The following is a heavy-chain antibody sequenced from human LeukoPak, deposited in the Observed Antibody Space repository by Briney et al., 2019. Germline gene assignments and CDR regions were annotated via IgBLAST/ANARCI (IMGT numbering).Heavy chain of an antibody. Sequence: GGSLRLSCEASGFTFRTCSMNWVRQAPGKGPEWISYISGSGGAIYYTDSVKGRFTVSRDNDKNTVYLQMNSVRAEDTAVYFCARDRFTRSYSGFDAFDFWGQGTMVTVSS. D-gene: IGHD6-19*01. V-gene: IGHV3-48*04. CDR3: ARDRFTRSYSGFDAFDF. J-gene: IGHJ3*01. CDR1: GFTFRTCS. CDR2: ISGSGGAI.